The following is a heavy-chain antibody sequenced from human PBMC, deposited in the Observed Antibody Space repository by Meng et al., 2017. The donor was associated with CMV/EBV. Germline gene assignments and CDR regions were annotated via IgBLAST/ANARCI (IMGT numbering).Heavy chain of an antibody. V-gene: IGHV1-69*12. J-gene: IGHJ4*02. CDR3: ARGGDSWYSDY. CDR2: IIPVFETA. Sequence: QVQLVHSAAWVKQPGSSVKVSCNPSGGSFSTFAIRWVRQAPGEGLEWMGGIIPVFETANYAERFQDRVTITADDSTTTAYMELSSLRADDTALYFCARGGDSWYSDYWGQGTLVTVSS. D-gene: IGHD1-26*01. CDR1: GGSFSTFA.